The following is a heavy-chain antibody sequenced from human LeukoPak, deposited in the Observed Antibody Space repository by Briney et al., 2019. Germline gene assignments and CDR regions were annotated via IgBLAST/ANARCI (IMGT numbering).Heavy chain of an antibody. CDR1: GFTFSSYA. D-gene: IGHD3-10*01. J-gene: IGHJ4*02. V-gene: IGHV3-64*02. CDR2: ISSNGGST. CDR3: ARMTLYSSGTVD. Sequence: GGSLRLSCAASGFTFSSYAMHWVRQAPGKGLEYVSGISSNGGSTYYAGSVKGRFTISRDNSKNTVNLQMGSLRIEDTAVYHCARMTLYSSGTVDWGQGILVTVSS.